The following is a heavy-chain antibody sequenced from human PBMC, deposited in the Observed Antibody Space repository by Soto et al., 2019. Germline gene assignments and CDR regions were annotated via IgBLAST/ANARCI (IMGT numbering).Heavy chain of an antibody. D-gene: IGHD2-15*01. CDR3: ARVVYLIRVVVVAATPENGFDP. CDR1: SGCVSISNW. Sequence: ALSSAVSSGCVSISNWCVSFNKPPGKGLEWIGEIYHSGSTNYNPSLKSRVTISVDKSKNQFSLKLSSVTAADTAVYYCARVVYLIRVVVVAATPENGFDPWGQGTLVTVSS. V-gene: IGHV4-4*02. J-gene: IGHJ5*02. CDR2: IYHSGST.